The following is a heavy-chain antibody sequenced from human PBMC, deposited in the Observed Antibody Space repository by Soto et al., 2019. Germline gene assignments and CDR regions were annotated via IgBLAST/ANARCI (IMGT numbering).Heavy chain of an antibody. V-gene: IGHV3-33*01. CDR2: IWYDGSNK. J-gene: IGHJ6*02. Sequence: QVQLVESGGGVVQPGRSLRLSCAASGFTFSSYGMHWVHQAPGKGLEWVAVIWYDGSNKYYADSVKGRFTISRDNSKNTLYLQMNSLRAEDTAVYYCARDSPPLRYYYYGMDVWGQGTTVTVSS. CDR1: GFTFSSYG. CDR3: ARDSPPLRYYYYGMDV.